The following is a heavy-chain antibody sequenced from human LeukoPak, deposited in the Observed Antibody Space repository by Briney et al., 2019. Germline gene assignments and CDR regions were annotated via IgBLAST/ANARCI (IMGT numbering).Heavy chain of an antibody. V-gene: IGHV3-30-3*02. J-gene: IGHJ6*02. CDR1: GFXFSSYA. D-gene: IGHD5-18*01. CDR3: AKRGYSPYGMDV. Sequence: GRSLRFSCAASGFXFSSYAIHWVRQAPGKGLEWVAVISYDGSNKYYADSVKGRFTISRDNSKNTLYPQMNSLRAEDTAVYYCAKRGYSPYGMDVWGQGTTVTVSS. CDR2: ISYDGSNK.